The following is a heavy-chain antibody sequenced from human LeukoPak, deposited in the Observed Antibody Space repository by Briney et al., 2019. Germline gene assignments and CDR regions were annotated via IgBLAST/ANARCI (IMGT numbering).Heavy chain of an antibody. V-gene: IGHV4-34*01. CDR2: INHSGST. CDR1: GGSFSGYY. Sequence: SETLSPTCAVYGGSFSGYYWSWIRQPPGKGLEWIGEINHSGSTNYNPSLKSRVTISVDTSKNQFSLKLSSVTAADTAVYYCATDYSNLFDYWGQGTLVTVSS. CDR3: ATDYSNLFDY. D-gene: IGHD4-4*01. J-gene: IGHJ4*02.